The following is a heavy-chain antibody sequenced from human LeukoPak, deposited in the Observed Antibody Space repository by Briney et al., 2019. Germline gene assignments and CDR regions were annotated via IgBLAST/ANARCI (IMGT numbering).Heavy chain of an antibody. D-gene: IGHD3-16*01. J-gene: IGHJ4*02. CDR3: ARDRLGLPVDY. CDR2: IYYSGST. Sequence: SETLSLTCSVSGGSISTYYWTWIRQPPGKGPEWIGYIYYSGSTNYNPSLKSRVTMSVDTSKNQFSLKLNSVTAADTAVYYCARDRLGLPVDYWGRGTLVTVSS. CDR1: GGSISTYY. V-gene: IGHV4-59*01.